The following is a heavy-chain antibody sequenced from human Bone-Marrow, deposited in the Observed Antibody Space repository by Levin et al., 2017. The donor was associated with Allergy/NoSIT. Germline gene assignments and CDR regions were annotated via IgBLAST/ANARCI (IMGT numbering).Heavy chain of an antibody. CDR2: IYTGGST. V-gene: IGHV3-53*01. D-gene: IGHD3-22*01. CDR3: ARARAYYYDSSGYLD. Sequence: PGGSLRLSCVASGFTVSTNYMSWVRQAPGKGLEWVSAIYTGGSTYYADSVKGRFTISRDNSKNTLFLQMNSLRADDMALYYCARARAYYYDSSGYLDWGQGTPVTVSS. J-gene: IGHJ4*02. CDR1: GFTVSTNY.